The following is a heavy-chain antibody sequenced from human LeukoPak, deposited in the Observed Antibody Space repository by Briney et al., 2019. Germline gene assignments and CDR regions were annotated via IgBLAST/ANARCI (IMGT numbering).Heavy chain of an antibody. CDR3: ARESSRDPLHNSGSYRADYYYGMDV. J-gene: IGHJ6*02. CDR2: INPNSGGT. V-gene: IGHV1-2*04. Sequence: ASVKVSCKASGYTFTGYYMHWVRQAPGQGLEWMGWINPNSGGTDYAQKFQGWVTMTRDTSISTAYMELSRLRSDDTAVYYCARESSRDPLHNSGSYRADYYYGMDVWGQGTTVTVSS. D-gene: IGHD1-26*01. CDR1: GYTFTGYY.